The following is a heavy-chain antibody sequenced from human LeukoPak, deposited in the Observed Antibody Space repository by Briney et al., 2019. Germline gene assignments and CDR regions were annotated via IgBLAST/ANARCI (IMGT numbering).Heavy chain of an antibody. CDR2: INWNGGST. D-gene: IGHD5-18*01. Sequence: GGSLRLSCAASGFTFDDYGMSWVRQAPGKGLEWVSGINWNGGSTGYADSVKGRFTISRDNAKNSLCLQMNSLRAEDTALYYCARGDDDTAMVRGAFDIWGQGTMVTVSS. CDR1: GFTFDDYG. CDR3: ARGDDDTAMVRGAFDI. J-gene: IGHJ3*02. V-gene: IGHV3-20*04.